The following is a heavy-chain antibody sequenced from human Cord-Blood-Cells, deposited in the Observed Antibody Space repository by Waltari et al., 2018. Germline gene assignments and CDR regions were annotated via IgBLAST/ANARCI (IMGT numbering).Heavy chain of an antibody. D-gene: IGHD2-21*01. J-gene: IGHJ4*02. CDR1: GGTFSSYT. CDR3: ARDEGGYCGGDCYSR. Sequence: QVQLVQSGAEVKKPGSSVKVSCKASGGTFSSYTISWVRQAPGQGLEWMGRIIPILSIANYAQKFQGRVTITADKSTSTAYMELSSLRSEDTAVYYCARDEGGYCGGDCYSRWGQGTLVTVSS. CDR2: IIPILSIA. V-gene: IGHV1-69*08.